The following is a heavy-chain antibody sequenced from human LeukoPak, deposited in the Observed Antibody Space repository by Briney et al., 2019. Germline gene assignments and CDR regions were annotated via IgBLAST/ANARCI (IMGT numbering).Heavy chain of an antibody. J-gene: IGHJ4*02. CDR3: ARGIESYGDYGY. Sequence: SETLSLTCTVSGGSISGSYWSWIRQPPGKGLEWIAYMYNSGSTNYNPSLESRVTISIDTSKNQFSLKLSSLTAADTAIYYCARGIESYGDYGYWGQGILVTVSS. CDR2: MYNSGST. D-gene: IGHD4-17*01. V-gene: IGHV4-59*01. CDR1: GGSISGSY.